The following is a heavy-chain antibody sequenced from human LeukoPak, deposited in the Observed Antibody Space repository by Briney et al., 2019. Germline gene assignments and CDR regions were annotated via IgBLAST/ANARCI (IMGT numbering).Heavy chain of an antibody. CDR2: IYYSGNT. D-gene: IGHD1-26*01. V-gene: IGHV4-39*01. CDR1: GGSISSTTYY. Sequence: PSETLSLTCIVSGGSISSTTYYWGWIRQPPGKRLEWIGSIYYSGNTYYNPSLKSRVTISIDTSKNQFSLKLSSVTAADTAVYYCARQGGSYYHFDYWGQGTLVTVSS. J-gene: IGHJ4*02. CDR3: ARQGGSYYHFDY.